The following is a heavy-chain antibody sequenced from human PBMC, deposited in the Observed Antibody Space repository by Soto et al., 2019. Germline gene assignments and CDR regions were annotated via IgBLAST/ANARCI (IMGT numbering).Heavy chain of an antibody. CDR2: IFYTGKT. CDR3: ARGAGIVLVPDAIFDS. V-gene: IGHV4-59*11. CDR1: PDSLNGHY. J-gene: IGHJ4*02. D-gene: IGHD2-2*01. Sequence: QVQLQESGPGLVKPSETLSLTCTVSPDSLNGHYWSWLRQTPGKELEWIGYIFYTGKTNYNSSLKSRVTSTLDTFENQFSLQLTSVTSADTAIYYCARGAGIVLVPDAIFDSWGQGTLVTVSS.